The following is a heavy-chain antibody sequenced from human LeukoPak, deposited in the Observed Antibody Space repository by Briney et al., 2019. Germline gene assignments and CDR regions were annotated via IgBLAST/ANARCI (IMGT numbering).Heavy chain of an antibody. V-gene: IGHV4-59*01. CDR2: IYYSGST. J-gene: IGHJ2*01. Sequence: SETLSLTSTVSGASFNIYYWTWIRQPPGKGLEWIGYIYYSGSTNYNPSLKSRVTMSVDTSKNQFPLKLRSVTAADTAVYYCARGGFSGGILRYFDLWGRGTLVTVSS. CDR1: GASFNIYY. D-gene: IGHD2-15*01. CDR3: ARGGFSGGILRYFDL.